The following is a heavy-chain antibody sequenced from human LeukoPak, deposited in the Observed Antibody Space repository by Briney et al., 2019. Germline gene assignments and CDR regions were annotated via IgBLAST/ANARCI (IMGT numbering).Heavy chain of an antibody. V-gene: IGHV3-21*01. J-gene: IGHJ4*02. D-gene: IGHD3-22*01. CDR3: ARRAYYDSSGYDPLDY. CDR2: ISSSSSYI. CDR1: GFTFSSYS. Sequence: GGSLRLSCAASGFTFSSYSMNWVRQAPGKGLEWVSSISSSSSYIYYADSVKGRFTISRDNAKNSLHLQMNSLRAEDTAVYYCARRAYYDSSGYDPLDYWGQGTLVTVSS.